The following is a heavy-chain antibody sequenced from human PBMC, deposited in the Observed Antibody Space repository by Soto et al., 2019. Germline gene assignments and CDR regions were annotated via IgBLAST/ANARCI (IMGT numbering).Heavy chain of an antibody. J-gene: IGHJ5*02. Sequence: SETLSLTCTVSGGSISSYYWSWIRQPPGKGLEWIGYIYYSGSTNYNPSLKSRVTISVDTSKNQFSLKLSSVTAADTAVYYCARGRSPLNLWWFDPWGQRTLVTVSS. V-gene: IGHV4-59*01. CDR2: IYYSGST. CDR3: ARGRSPLNLWWFDP. CDR1: GGSISSYY. D-gene: IGHD2-21*01.